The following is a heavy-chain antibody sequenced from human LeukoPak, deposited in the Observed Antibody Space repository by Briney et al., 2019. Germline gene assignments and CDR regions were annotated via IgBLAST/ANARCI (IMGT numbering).Heavy chain of an antibody. D-gene: IGHD6-13*01. J-gene: IGHJ5*02. CDR1: GGSISSYY. CDR3: ATDGSGYSSSWYQNNWFDP. CDR2: IYYSGST. V-gene: IGHV4-59*01. Sequence: SETLSLTCTVSGGSISSYYWSWIRQPPGKGLEWIGYIYYSGSTNYNPSLKSRVTISVDTSKNQFSLKLSSVTAADTAVYYCATDGSGYSSSWYQNNWFDPWGQGTLVTVSS.